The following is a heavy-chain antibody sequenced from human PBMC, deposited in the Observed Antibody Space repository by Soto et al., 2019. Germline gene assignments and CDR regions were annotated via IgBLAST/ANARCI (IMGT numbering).Heavy chain of an antibody. V-gene: IGHV2-5*01. CDR2: IYWNDDK. CDR1: GFSLRTSGVG. CDR3: AKSGSSGWYGWFDP. D-gene: IGHD6-19*01. J-gene: IGHJ5*02. Sequence: SGPTLANPTQTPTLTCIFSGFSLRTSGVGVGWIRQPPGKALEWLGFIYWNDDKRYSPSLKSRLTITKDTSKNQVVLTMTNMDPVDTATYYCAKSGSSGWYGWFDPWGQGTLVTVSS.